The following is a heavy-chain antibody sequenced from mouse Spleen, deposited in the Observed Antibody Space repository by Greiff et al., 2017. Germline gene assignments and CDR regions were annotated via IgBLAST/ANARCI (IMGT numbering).Heavy chain of an antibody. CDR2: SRNKANDYTT. D-gene: IGHD3-3*01. CDR1: GFTFSDFY. V-gene: IGHV7-1*01. CDR3: ARDAWAGIGPSWFAY. Sequence: EVKVVESGGGLVQSGRSLRLSCATSGFTFSDFYMEWVRQAPGKGLEWIAASRNKANDYTTEYSASVKGRFIVSRDTSQSILYLQMNALRAEDTAIYYCARDAWAGIGPSWFAYWGQGTLVTVSA. J-gene: IGHJ3*01.